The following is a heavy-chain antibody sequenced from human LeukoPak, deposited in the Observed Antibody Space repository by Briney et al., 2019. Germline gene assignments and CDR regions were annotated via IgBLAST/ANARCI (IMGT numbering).Heavy chain of an antibody. D-gene: IGHD3-22*01. J-gene: IGHJ4*02. Sequence: ASETLSLTCTVSGGSISSYYWSWIRQPPGKGLEWIGYIYYSGSTNYNPSLKSRVTISVDTSKNQFSLKLSSVTAADTAVYYCARRSYYYDSSGYSGFDYWGQGTLVTVSS. CDR1: GGSISSYY. CDR3: ARRSYYYDSSGYSGFDY. V-gene: IGHV4-59*01. CDR2: IYYSGST.